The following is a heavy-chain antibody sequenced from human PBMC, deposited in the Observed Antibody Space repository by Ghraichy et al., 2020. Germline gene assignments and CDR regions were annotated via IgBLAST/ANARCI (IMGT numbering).Heavy chain of an antibody. D-gene: IGHD6-13*01. CDR3: ARVDIGTAGNYDY. CDR2: IKQDGSEK. V-gene: IGHV3-7*03. J-gene: IGHJ4*02. CDR1: GFTFSNYW. Sequence: GGSLRLSCAASGFTFSNYWMNWVRQAPGKGLEWVATIKQDGSEKNYVDSVKGRFTISRDNAKTSLYLQMNSLRGEDTAVYYCARVDIGTAGNYDYWGQGTLVTVSS.